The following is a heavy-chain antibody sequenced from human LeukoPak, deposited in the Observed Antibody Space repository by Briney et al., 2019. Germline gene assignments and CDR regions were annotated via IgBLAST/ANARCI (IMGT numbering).Heavy chain of an antibody. CDR3: ARDGLIYYDSSSYYNY. CDR1: GFTFSSYG. CDR2: ISYDGSNK. J-gene: IGHJ4*02. V-gene: IGHV3-30*03. Sequence: PGGSLRLSCAASGFTFSSYGMQWVRQAPGKGLEWVAVISYDGSNKYYADSVKGRFTISRDNSKNTLDLLMNSLRTEDTAVYYCARDGLIYYDSSSYYNYWGQGTLVTVSS. D-gene: IGHD3-22*01.